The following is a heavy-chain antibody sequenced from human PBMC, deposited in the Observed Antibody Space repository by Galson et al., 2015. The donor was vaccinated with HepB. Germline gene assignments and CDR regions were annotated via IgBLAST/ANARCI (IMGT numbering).Heavy chain of an antibody. J-gene: IGHJ4*02. D-gene: IGHD4-17*01. Sequence: QSGAEVKKPGESLRISCKGSGYSFTSYWITWVRQMPGKGLEWMGRIDPSDSYTNYSPSFQGHVTISADNSISTVYLQWTSLKASDTAMYYCARRPNPTVTSLFDYWGQGTLVTVSS. CDR2: IDPSDSYT. V-gene: IGHV5-10-1*01. CDR1: GYSFTSYW. CDR3: ARRPNPTVTSLFDY.